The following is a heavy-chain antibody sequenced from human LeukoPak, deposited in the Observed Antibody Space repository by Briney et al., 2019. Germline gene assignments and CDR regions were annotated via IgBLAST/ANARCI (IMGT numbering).Heavy chain of an antibody. V-gene: IGHV3-7*05. Sequence: PGRSLRLSCAASGFTFSNYWMSWVRQAPGKGLEWVANIKQDGSEKYYGDSLKGRFTISRDNAKNSLYLQMNSLRVEDTAVYYCARAGRVDYWGQGTLVTVSS. D-gene: IGHD1-26*01. J-gene: IGHJ4*02. CDR2: IKQDGSEK. CDR3: ARAGRVDY. CDR1: GFTFSNYW.